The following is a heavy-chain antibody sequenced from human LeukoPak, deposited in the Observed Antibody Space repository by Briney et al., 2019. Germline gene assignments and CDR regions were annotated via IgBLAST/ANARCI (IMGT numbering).Heavy chain of an antibody. CDR3: ARERVVRGVIRSYYFDY. CDR2: IYYSGST. Sequence: SETLSLTCTVSGGSISSYYWSWIRQPPGKGLEWIGYIYYSGSTNYNLSLKSRVTISVDTSKNQFSLKLSSVTAADTAVYYCARERVVRGVIRSYYFDYWGQGTLVTVSS. CDR1: GGSISSYY. V-gene: IGHV4-59*01. J-gene: IGHJ4*02. D-gene: IGHD3-10*01.